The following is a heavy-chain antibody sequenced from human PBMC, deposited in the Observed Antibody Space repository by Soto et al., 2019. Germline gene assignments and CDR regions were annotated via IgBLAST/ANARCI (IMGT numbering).Heavy chain of an antibody. D-gene: IGHD3-3*01. CDR2: INAANGNT. CDR1: GYTFTLYA. CDR3: ARDQRRDYDFWSGYSQGFDY. V-gene: IGHV1-3*01. J-gene: IGHJ4*02. Sequence: QVHLVQSGAEVKKPGASLKISCKASGYTFTLYAMHWVRQAPGQRLEWMGWINAANGNTKSSQKFQGRVTFTRDTSASTGYMELSTLNSADTAVYYCARDQRRDYDFWSGYSQGFDYWGQGTPVTVSS.